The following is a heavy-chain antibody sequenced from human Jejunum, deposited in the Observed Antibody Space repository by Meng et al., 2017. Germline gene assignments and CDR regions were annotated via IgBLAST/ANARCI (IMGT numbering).Heavy chain of an antibody. J-gene: IGHJ4*02. CDR3: IRGDFWEVPLY. D-gene: IGHD1-26*01. V-gene: IGHV3-49*04. Sequence: GESLKISCTTSGFTFGDYGMSWVRQAPGKGLEWVGFIRSKAYGGAPEYAASVKGRFIISRDDSNSVAYLQMSSLKTEDTAVYYCIRGDFWEVPLYWGQGTLVTVSS. CDR2: IRSKAYGGAP. CDR1: GFTFGDYG.